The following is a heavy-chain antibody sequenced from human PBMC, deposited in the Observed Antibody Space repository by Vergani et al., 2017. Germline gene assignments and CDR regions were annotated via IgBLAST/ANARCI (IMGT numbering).Heavy chain of an antibody. V-gene: IGHV3-7*01. CDR2: IKQDGSEK. CDR1: GFTFSSYW. J-gene: IGHJ1*01. Sequence: EVQLVESGGGLVQPGGSLRLSCAASGFTFSSYWMSWVRQAPGKGLEWVANIKQDGSEKYYVDSVKGRFTISRDNAKKSLYLQMNSLRAEDTAVYYCARDPLAGHFQHWGQGTLVTVSS. D-gene: IGHD6-6*01. CDR3: ARDPLAGHFQH.